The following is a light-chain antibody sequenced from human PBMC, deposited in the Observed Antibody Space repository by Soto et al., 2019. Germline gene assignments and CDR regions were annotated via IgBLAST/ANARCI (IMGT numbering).Light chain of an antibody. CDR3: QQYYNVPTT. J-gene: IGKJ5*01. V-gene: IGKV4-1*01. CDR1: QNILYSSNNKNY. CDR2: WAS. Sequence: DIVMTQSPDSLAVSLGERATINCKTSQNILYSSNNKNYLAWYQQKPRPPPKLLIYWASTRESGVPDRFSGSGSGTDFSLTISTLQAEDVALYYGQQYYNVPTTFGQGTRLEIK.